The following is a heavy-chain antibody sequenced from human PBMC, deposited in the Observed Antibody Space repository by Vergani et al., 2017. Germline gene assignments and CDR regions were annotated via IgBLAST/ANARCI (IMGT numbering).Heavy chain of an antibody. J-gene: IGHJ2*01. CDR2: IYNSGNG. Sequence: QMQLQESGPGLVKASETLSLTCTVSGDSIISRSYYLGWIRQPPGKGLEWIGRIYNSGNGDSSSSLKSRVTISADTSKNQFSLRLTSVTAADTAVYYCASGKYYSDSTSHFRGRYFDVWGRGTLVTVPS. D-gene: IGHD3-16*01. V-gene: IGHV4-39*01. CDR3: ASGKYYSDSTSHFRGRYFDV. CDR1: GDSIISRSYY.